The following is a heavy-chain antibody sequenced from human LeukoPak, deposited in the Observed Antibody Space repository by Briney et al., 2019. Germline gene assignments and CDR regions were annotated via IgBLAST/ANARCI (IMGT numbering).Heavy chain of an antibody. CDR3: ARGGSSGPYNWFDP. V-gene: IGHV4-59*11. CDR2: VYNSRST. D-gene: IGHD6-19*01. J-gene: IGHJ5*02. Sequence: SETLSLTCNVSGDSINSHYWSWIRQPPGKGLEWIGYVYNSRSTNYNPSLKSRVTISEDKSQNPLSLRLTSVTAADTAVYYCARGGSSGPYNWFDPWGQGILVTVSS. CDR1: GDSINSHY.